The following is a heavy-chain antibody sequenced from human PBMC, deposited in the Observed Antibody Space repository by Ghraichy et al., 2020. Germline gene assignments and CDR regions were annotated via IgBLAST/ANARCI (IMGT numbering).Heavy chain of an antibody. CDR2: IYTSGST. CDR1: GGSISSYY. Sequence: SETLSLTCTVSGGSISSYYWSWIRQPAGKGLEWIGRIYTSGSTNYNPSLKSRVTMSVDTSKNQFSLKLSSVTAADTAVYYCARVTAVAEGYDAFDIWGQGTMVTVSS. CDR3: ARVTAVAEGYDAFDI. J-gene: IGHJ3*02. V-gene: IGHV4-4*07. D-gene: IGHD2-15*01.